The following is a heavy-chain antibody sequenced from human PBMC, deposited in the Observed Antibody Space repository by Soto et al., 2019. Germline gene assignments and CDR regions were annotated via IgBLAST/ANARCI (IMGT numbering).Heavy chain of an antibody. CDR1: GFSLSTSGVG. Sequence: QITLKESGPPLVKPTQTLTLTCTFSGFSLSTSGVGVGWIRQPPVKALEGLALIYCDDDKRYSPSLKSRLTITKHTSKNHVVRTMTNIDPVDTATYYCALALKTYYDILTGYYRTADFDYWGQGTLVTVSS. J-gene: IGHJ4*02. D-gene: IGHD3-9*01. CDR2: IYCDDDK. CDR3: ALALKTYYDILTGYYRTADFDY. V-gene: IGHV2-5*02.